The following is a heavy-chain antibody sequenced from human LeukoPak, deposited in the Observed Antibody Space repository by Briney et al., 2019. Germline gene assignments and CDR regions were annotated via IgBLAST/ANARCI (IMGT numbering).Heavy chain of an antibody. CDR1: GGSISSSSYY. V-gene: IGHV4-39*01. D-gene: IGHD6-19*01. CDR3: ASSVWSSLEWD. CDR2: IHYSGST. J-gene: IGHJ4*02. Sequence: SETLSLTCTVSGGSISSSSYYWGWIRQPPGKGLEWIGSIHYSGSTYYNPSLKSRVTISVDTSKNQFSLKLSSVTAADTAVYYCASSVWSSLEWDWGQGTLVTVSS.